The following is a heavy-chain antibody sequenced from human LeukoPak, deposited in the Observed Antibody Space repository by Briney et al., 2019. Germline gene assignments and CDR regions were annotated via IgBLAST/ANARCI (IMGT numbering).Heavy chain of an antibody. D-gene: IGHD3-10*01. J-gene: IGHJ4*02. CDR2: ISWNSGSI. CDR3: AKELYSTTYGFPFDY. V-gene: IGHV3-9*01. CDR1: GFTFHDFA. Sequence: GGSLRLSCAASGFTFHDFAIHWVRQAPGKGLEWVSGISWNSGSISYADSVKGRFTISRDNAENSLFLQMTSLRAEDTALYYCAKELYSTTYGFPFDYWGQGTLVTVSS.